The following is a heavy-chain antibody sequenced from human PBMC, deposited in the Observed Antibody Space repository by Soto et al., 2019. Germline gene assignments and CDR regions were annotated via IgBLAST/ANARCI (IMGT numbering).Heavy chain of an antibody. D-gene: IGHD3-9*01. J-gene: IGHJ4*02. V-gene: IGHV3-23*01. CDR1: GFTFSSYA. Sequence: GGSLRLSCAASGFTFSSYAMSWVRQAPGKGLEWVSAISGSGGSTYYADSVKGRFTISRDNSKNTLYLQMNSLRAEDTAVYYCAKDRGYDILTTKGFDYWGQGTLVTVSS. CDR2: ISGSGGST. CDR3: AKDRGYDILTTKGFDY.